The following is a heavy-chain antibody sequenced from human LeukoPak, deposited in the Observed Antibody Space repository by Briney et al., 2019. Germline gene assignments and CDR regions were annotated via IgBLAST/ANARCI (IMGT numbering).Heavy chain of an antibody. CDR2: INSGGSKT. J-gene: IGHJ3*02. CDR3: ARPIRGYDGFDI. CDR1: GFTFTNYW. D-gene: IGHD5-12*01. Sequence: GGSLRLSCAASGFTFTNYWMYWVRQAPGKGLVWVSRINSGGSKTNYADSVNGRFTISRDNAKNTLYLQMNSLRAEDTPMYYCARPIRGYDGFDIWGQGTMVTVSS. V-gene: IGHV3-74*01.